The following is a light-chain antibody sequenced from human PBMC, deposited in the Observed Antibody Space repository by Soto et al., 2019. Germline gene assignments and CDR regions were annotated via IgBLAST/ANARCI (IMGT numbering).Light chain of an antibody. V-gene: IGKV3-11*01. J-gene: IGKJ1*01. CDR3: QQRSNWPPET. Sequence: EIVLTQSPATLSLSPGDTATLSCRASQGISTYLAWYQHKPGQPPRLLIYDASDRAAGVPARFTGSGSGTDFTLTISSLEPEDCAVYYCQQRSNWPPETFGQGTKVEI. CDR1: QGISTY. CDR2: DAS.